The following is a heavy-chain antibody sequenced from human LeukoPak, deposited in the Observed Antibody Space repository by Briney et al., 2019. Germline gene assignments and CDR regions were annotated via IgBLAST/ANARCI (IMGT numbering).Heavy chain of an antibody. D-gene: IGHD6-19*01. V-gene: IGHV3-48*03. CDR2: ISSSGSTI. Sequence: PGGSLRLSCAASGFTFSSYEMNWVRQAPGKGLEWVSYISSSGSTIYYADSVKGRFTISRDNAKNSLYLQMNSLRAEDTAVYYCAKAKEQWLVPSFDYWGQGTLVTVSS. CDR1: GFTFSSYE. CDR3: AKAKEQWLVPSFDY. J-gene: IGHJ4*02.